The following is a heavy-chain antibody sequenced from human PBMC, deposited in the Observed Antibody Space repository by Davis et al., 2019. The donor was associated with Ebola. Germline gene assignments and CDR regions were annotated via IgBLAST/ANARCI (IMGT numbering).Heavy chain of an antibody. CDR1: GFTFSSYA. Sequence: PGGSLRLSCAASGFTFSSYAMSWVRQAPGKGLEWVSAISGSGGSTYYADSVKGRFTISRDNSKNTLYLQMNSLRAEDTAVYYCAKGYCSSTSCYTEDYFDYWGQGTLVTVSS. CDR3: AKGYCSSTSCYTEDYFDY. CDR2: ISGSGGST. D-gene: IGHD2-2*02. V-gene: IGHV3-23*01. J-gene: IGHJ4*02.